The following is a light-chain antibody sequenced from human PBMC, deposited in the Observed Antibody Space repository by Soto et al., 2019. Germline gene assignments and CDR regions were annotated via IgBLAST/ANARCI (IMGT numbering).Light chain of an antibody. Sequence: QSVLTQPASVSGSPGQSITISCTGTSSDVGSYNLVSWYQQHPGKAPKLMIYEVSKRPSGVSNRFSGSKSGNTASLTISGLQAEDEADYYYCSYAGSPVFGTGTKVTVL. V-gene: IGLV2-23*02. CDR3: CSYAGSPV. CDR2: EVS. J-gene: IGLJ1*01. CDR1: SSDVGSYNL.